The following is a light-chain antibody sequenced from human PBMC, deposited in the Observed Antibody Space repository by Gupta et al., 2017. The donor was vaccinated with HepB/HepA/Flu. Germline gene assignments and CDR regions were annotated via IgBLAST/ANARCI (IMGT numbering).Light chain of an antibody. V-gene: IGKV3-15*01. CDR1: QSVSSN. CDR3: QQYNNWPLT. Sequence: ELWMTRSPATLSVSPGERATLSCRASQSVSSNLAWYQQTHGQAPRLLIYAASTRANGIPARFSAGGSGTEFTLTISSLQSEDFSVYYCQQYNNWPLTFGGGTKVEIK. CDR2: AAS. J-gene: IGKJ4*01.